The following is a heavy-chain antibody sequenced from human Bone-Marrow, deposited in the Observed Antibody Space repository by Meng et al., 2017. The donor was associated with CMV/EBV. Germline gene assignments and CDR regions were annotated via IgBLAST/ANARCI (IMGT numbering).Heavy chain of an antibody. Sequence: LSLTCAASGFTFSSYAMHWVRQAPGKGLEWVAVISYDGSNKYYADSVKGRFTISRDNSKNTLYLQMNSLRAEDTAVYYCARSDPVSYSGYDLDGAFDIWGQGTMVTVSS. V-gene: IGHV3-30-3*01. CDR1: GFTFSSYA. J-gene: IGHJ3*02. CDR3: ARSDPVSYSGYDLDGAFDI. CDR2: ISYDGSNK. D-gene: IGHD5-12*01.